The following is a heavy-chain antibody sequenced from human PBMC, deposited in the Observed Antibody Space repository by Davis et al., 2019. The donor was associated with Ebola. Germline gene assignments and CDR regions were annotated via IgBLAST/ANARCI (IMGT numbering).Heavy chain of an antibody. J-gene: IGHJ6*02. CDR3: AREGDPQTVGYGMDV. CDR1: GLTLNSYE. Sequence: PGGSLRLSCTASGLTLNSYEMSWVRQAPGKGLEWVSYISSRGSRIYYADSVKGRFTISRDNAKNSLHLEMSSLRAEDTGLYYCAREGDPQTVGYGMDVWGQGTTVTVSS. D-gene: IGHD3-16*01. V-gene: IGHV3-48*03. CDR2: ISSRGSRI.